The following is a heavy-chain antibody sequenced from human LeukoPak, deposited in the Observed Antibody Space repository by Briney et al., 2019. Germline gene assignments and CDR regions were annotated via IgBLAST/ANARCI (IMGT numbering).Heavy chain of an antibody. CDR1: GGSISNGGYY. J-gene: IGHJ4*02. V-gene: IGHV4-31*03. CDR3: ARHRYGDNVAAV. CDR2: IYYSGST. Sequence: SETLSLTCTVSGGSISNGGYYWSWIRQHPGKGLEWIGYIYYSGSTYYNPSLKSRVTISVDTSKNQFSLKLSSVTAADTAVYYCARHRYGDNVAAVWGQGTLVTVSS. D-gene: IGHD2-21*02.